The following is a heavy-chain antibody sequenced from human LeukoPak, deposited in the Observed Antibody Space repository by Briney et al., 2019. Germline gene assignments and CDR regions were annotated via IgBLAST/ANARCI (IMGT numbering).Heavy chain of an antibody. J-gene: IGHJ4*02. D-gene: IGHD6-13*01. CDR3: ARAPGIAAAGPGGFDY. CDR1: GGSISSSSYY. CDR2: IYYSGST. V-gene: IGHV4-39*07. Sequence: SETLSLTCTVSGGSISSSSYYWGWIRQPPGKGLEWIGSIYYSGSTNYNPSLKSRVTMSVDTSKNQFSLKLSSVTAADTAVYYCARAPGIAAAGPGGFDYWGQGTLVTVSS.